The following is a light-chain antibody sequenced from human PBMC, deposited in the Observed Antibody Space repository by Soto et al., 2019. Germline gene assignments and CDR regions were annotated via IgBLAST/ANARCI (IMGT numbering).Light chain of an antibody. V-gene: IGKV1-5*03. J-gene: IGKJ1*01. CDR3: QHRT. CDR2: KAS. Sequence: DIQMTQSPPTLSASVGDRVTITGRASQSISSWLAWYQQKPGKAPKLLIYKASSLESGVPSRFSGSGSGTEFTLTITSLQPDDFATYYCQHRTFGQGTKVEIK. CDR1: QSISSW.